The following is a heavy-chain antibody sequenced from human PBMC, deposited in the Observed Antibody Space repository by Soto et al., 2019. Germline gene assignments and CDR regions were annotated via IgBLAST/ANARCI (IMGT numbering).Heavy chain of an antibody. CDR2: IWYDGSNK. CDR3: AKDHYGSGSYFTYYYGMDV. CDR1: GFTFSSYG. Sequence: GGSLRLSCAASGFTFSSYGMHWVRQAPGKGLEWVAVIWYDGSNKYYADSVKGRFTISRDNSKNTLYLQMNSLRAEDTAVYYCAKDHYGSGSYFTYYYGMDVWGQGTTVTASS. V-gene: IGHV3-33*06. D-gene: IGHD3-10*01. J-gene: IGHJ6*02.